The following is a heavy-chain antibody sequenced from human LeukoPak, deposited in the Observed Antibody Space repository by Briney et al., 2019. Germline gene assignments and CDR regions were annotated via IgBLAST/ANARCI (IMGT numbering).Heavy chain of an antibody. D-gene: IGHD6-13*01. CDR3: ATRGAYSSSWSLHY. V-gene: IGHV3-21*04. CDR1: GFTFSSYS. J-gene: IGHJ4*02. Sequence: GGSLRLSCAASGFTFSSYSMNWVRQAPGKGLEWVSSISSSSSYIYYADSVKGRFTISRDNSKNTLYLQMNSLRAEDTAVYYCATRGAYSSSWSLHYWGQGTLVTVSS. CDR2: ISSSSSYI.